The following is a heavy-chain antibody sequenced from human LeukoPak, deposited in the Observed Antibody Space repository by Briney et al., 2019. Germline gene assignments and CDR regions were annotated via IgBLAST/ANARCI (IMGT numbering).Heavy chain of an antibody. Sequence: SVKVSCKASGGTFSSHAIAWVRQAPGQGPEWMGGIIPISGTADYAQKFQGRVTITTDQSTSTAYMELSSLTSEDTAVYYCARGLQYQLLKALRYYYMDVWGEGTTVTVSS. CDR2: IIPISGTA. CDR1: GGTFSSHA. D-gene: IGHD2-2*01. V-gene: IGHV1-69*05. CDR3: ARGLQYQLLKALRYYYMDV. J-gene: IGHJ6*03.